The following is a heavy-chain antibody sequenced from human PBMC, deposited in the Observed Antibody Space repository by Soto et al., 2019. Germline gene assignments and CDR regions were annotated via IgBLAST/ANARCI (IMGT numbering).Heavy chain of an antibody. V-gene: IGHV3-53*01. CDR1: GFTVSRDY. CDR3: ADIGGYDSVGGAY. D-gene: IGHD3-16*01. J-gene: IGHJ4*02. Sequence: GGSLRLSCAASGFTVSRDYMSWVRQAPGKGLEWVSVIYTGGSTYYADSVKGRFTFSRDNSRNTLYLQMNSLRAEDTAVYYCADIGGYDSVGGAYWGQGALVTV. CDR2: IYTGGST.